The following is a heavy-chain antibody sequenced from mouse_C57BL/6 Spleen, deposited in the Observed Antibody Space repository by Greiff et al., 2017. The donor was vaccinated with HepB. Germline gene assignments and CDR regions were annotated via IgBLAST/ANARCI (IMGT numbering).Heavy chain of an antibody. CDR2: IDPSDSYT. J-gene: IGHJ3*01. V-gene: IGHV1-69*01. Sequence: VQLQQPGAELVMPGASVKLSCKASGYTFTSYWMHWVKQRPGQGLEWIGEIDPSDSYTNYNQKFKGKSTLTVDKSSSTAYMQLSSLTSEDSAVYYCARPYYGSSFAYWGQGTLVTVSA. CDR3: ARPYYGSSFAY. D-gene: IGHD1-1*01. CDR1: GYTFTSYW.